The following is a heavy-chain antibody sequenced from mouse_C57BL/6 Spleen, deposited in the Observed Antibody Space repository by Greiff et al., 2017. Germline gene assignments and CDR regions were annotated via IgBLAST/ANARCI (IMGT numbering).Heavy chain of an antibody. CDR1: GYTFTSYW. Sequence: QVQLQQSGAELVMPGASVKLSCKASGYTFTSYWMHWVKQRPGQGLEWIGEIDPSDSYTNYNQKFKGKSTLTVDKSSSTAYMQLISLTSEDSAVYYCSRRGSSSNWDFDVWGTGTTVTVSS. J-gene: IGHJ1*03. CDR2: IDPSDSYT. V-gene: IGHV1-69*01. D-gene: IGHD1-1*01. CDR3: SRRGSSSNWDFDV.